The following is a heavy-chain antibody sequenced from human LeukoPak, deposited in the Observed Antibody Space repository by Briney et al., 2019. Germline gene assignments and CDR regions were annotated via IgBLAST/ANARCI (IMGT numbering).Heavy chain of an antibody. Sequence: ASVKVSCKASGYTFTGYYMHWVRQAPGQGLEWMGWINPNSGGTNYAQKFQGRVTMTRDTSISTAYMELSRLRSDDTAVYYCARGDFWSGSYGMDVWGQGTTVTVSS. CDR2: INPNSGGT. J-gene: IGHJ6*02. CDR3: ARGDFWSGSYGMDV. V-gene: IGHV1-2*02. D-gene: IGHD3-3*01. CDR1: GYTFTGYY.